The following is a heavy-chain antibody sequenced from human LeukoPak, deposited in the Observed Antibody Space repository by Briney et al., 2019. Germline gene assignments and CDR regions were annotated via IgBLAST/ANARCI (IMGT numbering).Heavy chain of an antibody. Sequence: ASVKVSCKASGYAFTSYYMHWVRQAPGQGLEWMGIINPSDGGTSYAQKFQGRVTMTRDTSTSTVYMELSSLRSEDTAVYHCAREPPASGYFDYWGQGSLASVSS. CDR1: GYAFTSYY. V-gene: IGHV1-46*01. CDR2: INPSDGGT. J-gene: IGHJ4*02. CDR3: AREPPASGYFDY.